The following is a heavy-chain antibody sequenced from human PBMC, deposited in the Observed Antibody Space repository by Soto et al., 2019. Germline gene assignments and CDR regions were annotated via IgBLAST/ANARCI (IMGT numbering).Heavy chain of an antibody. J-gene: IGHJ5*02. CDR2: IDCDDDK. D-gene: IGHD3-22*01. V-gene: IGHV2-70*01. CDR3: ARTHRRYYYESSGLPWFDP. Sequence: SGPTMVNPTHTLTLTSTFSGFSLSTSGMCVSWIGQPPGKALEWLALIDCDDDKYYSTSLKTRITISKDTSKNQVVLTMTNMDPVDTATYYWARTHRRYYYESSGLPWFDPWGQGTLVTVSS. CDR1: GFSLSTSGMC.